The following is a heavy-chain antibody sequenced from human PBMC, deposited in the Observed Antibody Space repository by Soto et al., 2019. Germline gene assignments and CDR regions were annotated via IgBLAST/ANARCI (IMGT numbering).Heavy chain of an antibody. D-gene: IGHD3-22*01. CDR1: GSPISSYY. J-gene: IGHJ4*01. CDR2: VYYTGTT. V-gene: IGHV4-59*08. CDR3: ARLGDYYQTFDY. Sequence: SETLSLTCSVSGSPISSYYWSWFRQPPGQGLEWLGYVYYTGTTTYNPSLKSRLTISLATSKTQFSLKLGSVTATDTAVYYCARLGDYYQTFDYWGQGALVNVSS.